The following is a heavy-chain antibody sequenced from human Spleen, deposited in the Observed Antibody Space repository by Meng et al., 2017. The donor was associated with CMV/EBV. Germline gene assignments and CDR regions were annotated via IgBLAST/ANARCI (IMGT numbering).Heavy chain of an antibody. J-gene: IGHJ4*02. CDR1: GGSISSNFYY. CDR3: ARRSWNGYAIPGLFDD. Sequence: SETLSLTCTVSGGSISSNFYYWGWIRQPPGKGLEWIGNTFYSGTAYYNPSLSSRVTVSVDTSKNQFSLKVTSVTAADTAVYYCARRSWNGYAIPGLFDDWGQGTLVTVSS. V-gene: IGHV4-39*07. D-gene: IGHD3-3*01. CDR2: TFYSGTA.